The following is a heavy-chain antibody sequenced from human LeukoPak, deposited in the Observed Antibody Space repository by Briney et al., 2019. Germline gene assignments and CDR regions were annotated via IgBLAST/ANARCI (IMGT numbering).Heavy chain of an antibody. CDR2: IYYSGTT. CDR1: GGSISGYC. D-gene: IGHD6-19*01. Sequence: SETLSLTCTVSGGSISGYCWSWIRQPPGRGLEWIGYIYYSGTTNYNPSLKSRLTISVDTSKNQFSLKLTSVTAADTAIYYCARQHPSGRGSGLDYWGQGTLVIVSS. CDR3: ARQHPSGRGSGLDY. J-gene: IGHJ4*02. V-gene: IGHV4-59*08.